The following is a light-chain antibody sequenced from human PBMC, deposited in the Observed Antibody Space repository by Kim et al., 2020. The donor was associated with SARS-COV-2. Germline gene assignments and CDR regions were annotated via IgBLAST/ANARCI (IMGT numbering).Light chain of an antibody. CDR3: SSNTTASTWV. J-gene: IGLJ2*01. CDR1: SSDIGGYKP. CDR2: DVT. Sequence: QSALTQPASVSGSPGQSITISCIGSSSDIGGYKPVSRYQQHPGKPPKLMISDVTKRPSGVSNRFSGSKSGNTTSLTISGLQADDEAYYYCSSNTTASTWVFGGGTKVTVL. V-gene: IGLV2-14*03.